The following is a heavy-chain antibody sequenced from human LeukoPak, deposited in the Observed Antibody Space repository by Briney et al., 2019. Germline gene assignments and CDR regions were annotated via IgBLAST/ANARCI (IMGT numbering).Heavy chain of an antibody. Sequence: PSETLSLTCTVSGGSISSSSYYWGWIRQPPGKGLEWIGSIYYSGSTYYNPSLTSRVTISVDTSKNQFSLKLSSVTAADTAVDYCARGRYYFDYWGQGTLVTVSS. J-gene: IGHJ4*02. CDR3: ARGRYYFDY. CDR2: IYYSGST. CDR1: GGSISSSSYY. V-gene: IGHV4-39*07.